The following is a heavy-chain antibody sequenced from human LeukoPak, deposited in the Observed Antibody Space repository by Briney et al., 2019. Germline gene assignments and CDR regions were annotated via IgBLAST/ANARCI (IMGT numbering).Heavy chain of an antibody. CDR1: GFTFSSYA. V-gene: IGHV3-23*01. CDR3: AKDRADIFDAFDI. CDR2: ISGSGGST. J-gene: IGHJ3*02. D-gene: IGHD3-9*01. Sequence: PGGSLRLSCAASGFTFSSYAMSWVRQAPGKGLEWVSAISGSGGSTYYADSVKGRFTISRDSSKNTLYLQMNSLRAEDTAVYYCAKDRADIFDAFDICGQGTMVTVSS.